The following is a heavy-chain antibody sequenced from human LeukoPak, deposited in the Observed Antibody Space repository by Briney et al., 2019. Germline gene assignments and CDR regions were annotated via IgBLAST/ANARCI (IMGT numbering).Heavy chain of an antibody. V-gene: IGHV3-73*01. J-gene: IGHJ4*02. Sequence: GGSLRLSCAASGFTFSGSAMHWVRQASGKGLERVGRIRSKANSYATAYAASVKGRFTISRDDSKNTAYLQMNSLKTEDTAVYYCTRHGGGKPGFDYWGQGTLVTVSS. CDR3: TRHGGGKPGFDY. CDR2: IRSKANSYAT. D-gene: IGHD4-23*01. CDR1: GFTFSGSA.